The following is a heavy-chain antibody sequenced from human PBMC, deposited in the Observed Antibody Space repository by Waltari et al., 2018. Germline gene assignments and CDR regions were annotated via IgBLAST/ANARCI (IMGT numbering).Heavy chain of an antibody. CDR3: VRDRPTGEVDQ. CDR1: GYSVTGGFY. J-gene: IGHJ4*02. D-gene: IGHD7-27*01. V-gene: IGHV4-38-2*02. CDR2: IYYSGTT. Sequence: QVQLQESGPGLVKPSETLSLTCSVSGYSVTGGFYWGWIRQAPGKGLEWIANIYYSGTTYDNPSLRGRVTISVDTSKNQFSLKLTSLTAADTAVYYCVRDRPTGEVDQWGPGTLVTVSS.